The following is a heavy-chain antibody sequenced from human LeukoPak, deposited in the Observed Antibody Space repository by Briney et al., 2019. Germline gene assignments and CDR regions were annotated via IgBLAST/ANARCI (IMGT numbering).Heavy chain of an antibody. CDR1: GFTFSSYW. Sequence: GGSLRLSCAASGFTFSSYWMSWVRQAPGKGLEWVANIKQDGSEKYYVDSVKGRFTISRDNAKNSLYLQMNSLRGEDTALYYCARTGYCSGGRCYGSSYYYMDVWGKGTTVTVSS. V-gene: IGHV3-7*01. CDR3: ARTGYCSGGRCYGSSYYYMDV. J-gene: IGHJ6*03. CDR2: IKQDGSEK. D-gene: IGHD2-15*01.